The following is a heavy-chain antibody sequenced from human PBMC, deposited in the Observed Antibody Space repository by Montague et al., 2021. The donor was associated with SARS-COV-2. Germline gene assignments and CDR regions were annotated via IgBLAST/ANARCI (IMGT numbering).Heavy chain of an antibody. Sequence: CAISGDSVTGTRTSCAYRRKSHLNCIHMLSTTYYLSMWYYDYAVSVKSRMTISPDTSKNQFSLQLSSVTPEDRAVYYCARDPRYSLSWSFDYWGQGTLVTVSS. CDR2: TYYLSMWYY. J-gene: IGHJ4*02. CDR3: ARDPRYSLSWSFDY. CDR1: GDSVTGTRTS. V-gene: IGHV6-1*01. D-gene: IGHD6-13*01.